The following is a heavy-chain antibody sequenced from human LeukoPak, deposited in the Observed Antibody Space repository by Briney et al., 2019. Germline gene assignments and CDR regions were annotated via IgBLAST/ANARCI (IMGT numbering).Heavy chain of an antibody. J-gene: IGHJ4*02. CDR1: GFTFSSYW. Sequence: GGSLRLSCAASGFTFSSYWMSWVRQAPGKGLEWVANIKQDGSEKYYVDSVKGRFTISRDNAKNSLYLQMNSLRAEDTAVYYCARESGMTIAAATLWGQGTLVTVSS. D-gene: IGHD6-13*01. V-gene: IGHV3-7*01. CDR3: ARESGMTIAAATL. CDR2: IKQDGSEK.